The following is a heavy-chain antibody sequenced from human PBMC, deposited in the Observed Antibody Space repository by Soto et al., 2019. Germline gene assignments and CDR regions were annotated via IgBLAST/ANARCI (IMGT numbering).Heavy chain of an antibody. Sequence: VGSLRLSCAASGFTFRNYAMHWVRQAPGEGLEWVAVIWYDGSNKYYADSVKGRFTISRDNSKNTLYLQMNSLRAEDTAVYYCARDRRKYDFWICYPLDYYYGMGVWGQGNTVTVSS. V-gene: IGHV3-33*08. D-gene: IGHD3-3*01. CDR3: ARDRRKYDFWICYPLDYYYGMGV. CDR1: GFTFRNYA. J-gene: IGHJ6*02. CDR2: IWYDGSNK.